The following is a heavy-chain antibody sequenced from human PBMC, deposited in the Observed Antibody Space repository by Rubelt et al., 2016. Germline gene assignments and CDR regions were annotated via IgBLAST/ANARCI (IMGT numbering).Heavy chain of an antibody. D-gene: IGHD4-23*01. V-gene: IGHV1-46*01. J-gene: IGHJ4*02. CDR2: NNPNAGNT. Sequence: QVQLVQSGAEVKKPGSSVKVSCKASGGTFSSYAISWVRQAPGQGLEWMGMNNPNAGNTNYAQKFQGRVTMTRDTSTSTVYMELRSLTSEDTAVYYCARDGGKKYSDYWGRGTLVTVSS. CDR1: GGTFSSYA. CDR3: ARDGGKKYSDY.